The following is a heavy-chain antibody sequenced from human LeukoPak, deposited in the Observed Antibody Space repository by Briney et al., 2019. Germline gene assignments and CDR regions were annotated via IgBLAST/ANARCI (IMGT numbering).Heavy chain of an antibody. CDR1: GGSISSSSYY. J-gene: IGHJ5*02. D-gene: IGHD6-13*01. CDR2: IYYSGST. Sequence: SETLSLTCTVSGGSISSSSYYWGWVRQPPGRGLDWIGSIYYSGSTYYNPSLKRRVTISVDTSKNQFSLKLSSVTAADTAVYYCARYKAAAGTDNWFDPWGQGTLVTVSS. V-gene: IGHV4-39*01. CDR3: ARYKAAAGTDNWFDP.